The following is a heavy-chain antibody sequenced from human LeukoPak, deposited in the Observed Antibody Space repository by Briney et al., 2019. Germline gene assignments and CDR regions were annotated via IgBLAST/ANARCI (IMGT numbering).Heavy chain of an antibody. Sequence: GGSLRLSCAASGFTFSDYYMSWIRQAPGKGLEWVSYISSSGSTIYYADSVKGRFTISRDNAKDSLYLQMNSLRAEDTAVYYCARLGSSGWYACDYWGQGTLVTVSS. CDR3: ARLGSSGWYACDY. J-gene: IGHJ4*02. CDR2: ISSSGSTI. CDR1: GFTFSDYY. V-gene: IGHV3-11*04. D-gene: IGHD6-19*01.